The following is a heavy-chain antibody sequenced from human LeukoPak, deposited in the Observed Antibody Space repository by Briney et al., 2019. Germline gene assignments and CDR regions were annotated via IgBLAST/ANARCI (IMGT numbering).Heavy chain of an antibody. Sequence: GASVKVSCKASGYTFTSYDINWARQATGQGLEWMGWMNPNSGNTGYAQKFQGRVTITRNTSISTAYMELSSLRSEDTAVYYCARHRYRGYSGYDLDYWGQGTLVTVSS. D-gene: IGHD5-12*01. CDR3: ARHRYRGYSGYDLDY. J-gene: IGHJ4*02. CDR2: MNPNSGNT. CDR1: GYTFTSYD. V-gene: IGHV1-8*03.